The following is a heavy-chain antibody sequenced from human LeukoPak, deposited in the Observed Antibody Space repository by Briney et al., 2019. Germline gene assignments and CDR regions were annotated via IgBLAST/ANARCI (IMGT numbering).Heavy chain of an antibody. CDR2: ISSSSYYI. Sequence: SGGSLRLSCAASGFTFSSYSMNWVRQAPGKGLEWISSISSSSYYIYYADSVKGRFTISRDNSKNTLYLQMNSLRAEDTAVYYCAKGPIVGASPFDYWGQGTLVTVSS. J-gene: IGHJ4*02. V-gene: IGHV3-21*04. CDR3: AKGPIVGASPFDY. CDR1: GFTFSSYS. D-gene: IGHD1-26*01.